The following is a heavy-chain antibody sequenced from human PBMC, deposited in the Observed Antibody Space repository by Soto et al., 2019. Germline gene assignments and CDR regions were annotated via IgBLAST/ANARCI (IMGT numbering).Heavy chain of an antibody. V-gene: IGHV1-69*06. D-gene: IGHD1-26*01. CDR2: IIPIFGTA. CDR3: ARVQSGSYSGYYYYYGMDV. Sequence: GASVKVSCKASGGTFSSYAISWVRQAPGQGLEWMGGIIPIFGTANYAQKFQGRVTITADKSTSTAYMELSSLRSEDTAVYYCARVQSGSYSGYYYYYGMDVWGQGTTVTV. J-gene: IGHJ6*02. CDR1: GGTFSSYA.